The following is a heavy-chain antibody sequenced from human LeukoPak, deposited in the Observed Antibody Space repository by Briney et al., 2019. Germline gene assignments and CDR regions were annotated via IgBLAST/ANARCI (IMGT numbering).Heavy chain of an antibody. V-gene: IGHV4-30-4*08. Sequence: SETLSLTCTVSGGSISSGDYYWSWIRQPPGKGLEWIGYIYYSGSTYYNPSLKSRVTISVDTSKNQFSLKLSSVTAADTAVYYCARVGATRYYYYMDVWGKGTTVTVSS. D-gene: IGHD5-12*01. CDR3: ARVGATRYYYYMDV. CDR1: GGSISSGDYY. CDR2: IYYSGST. J-gene: IGHJ6*03.